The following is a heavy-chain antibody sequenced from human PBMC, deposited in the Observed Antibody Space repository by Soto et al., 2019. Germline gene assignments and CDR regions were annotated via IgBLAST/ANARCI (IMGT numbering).Heavy chain of an antibody. CDR3: ARDVGVIAAPTYNWFDP. D-gene: IGHD6-6*01. J-gene: IGHJ5*02. V-gene: IGHV1-18*01. Sequence: ASVKVSCKASGYTFTSYGISWVRQAPGQGLEWMGWISAYNGNTNYAQKLQGRVTMTTDTSTSTAYMELRSLRSDDTAVYYCARDVGVIAAPTYNWFDPWGQGTLVTVSS. CDR2: ISAYNGNT. CDR1: GYTFTSYG.